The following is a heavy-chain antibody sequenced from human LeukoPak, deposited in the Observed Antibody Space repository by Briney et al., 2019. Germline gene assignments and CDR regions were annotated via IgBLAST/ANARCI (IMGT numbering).Heavy chain of an antibody. CDR1: GFTFNRFT. Sequence: PGGSLRLSCAASGFTFNRFTMNWVRQAPGKGLEWVSSISTSSSYIYYADSVKGRFTISRHNAKNSLYLQLNSLRVEDTAVYYCARDGINTVTTGWYYFDYWGQGTLVTVSS. V-gene: IGHV3-21*01. J-gene: IGHJ4*02. CDR2: ISTSSSYI. CDR3: ARDGINTVTTGWYYFDY. D-gene: IGHD4-17*01.